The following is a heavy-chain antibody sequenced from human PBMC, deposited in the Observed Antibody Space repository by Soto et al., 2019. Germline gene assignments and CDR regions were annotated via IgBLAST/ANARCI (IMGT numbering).Heavy chain of an antibody. J-gene: IGHJ6*02. D-gene: IGHD1-26*01. CDR3: ASNTGSNNGMDV. CDR1: GGTFSSYV. CDR2: IIVIFGTA. V-gene: IGHV1-69*01. Sequence: QVQLVQSGAEVKKPGSSVKVSCKASGGTFSSYVISWVRQAPGQGLEWMGGIIVIFGTANYAQKFQGRVTITADESTSTAYMELISLSSEDTAVYYCASNTGSNNGMDVWGQGTTVTVSS.